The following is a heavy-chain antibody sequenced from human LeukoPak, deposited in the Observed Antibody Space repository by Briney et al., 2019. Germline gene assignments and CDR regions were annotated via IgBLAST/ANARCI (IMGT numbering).Heavy chain of an antibody. CDR1: GFTFSNAW. CDR3: ARESEGVDY. CDR2: ISYEGSNK. V-gene: IGHV3-30-3*01. D-gene: IGHD1-14*01. J-gene: IGHJ4*02. Sequence: GGSLRLSCAASGFTFSNAWMSWVRQAPGKGLEWVAVISYEGSNKYYADSVKGRFTISRDNSKNTLYLQMNSLRAEDTAVYYCARESEGVDYWGQGTLVTVSS.